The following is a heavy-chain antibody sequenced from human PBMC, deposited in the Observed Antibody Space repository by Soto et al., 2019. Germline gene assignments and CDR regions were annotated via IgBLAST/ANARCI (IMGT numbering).Heavy chain of an antibody. V-gene: IGHV3-53*01. CDR3: ARGLGRGYYDSSGYFHLDY. CDR1: WFTVSSNY. J-gene: IGHJ4*02. D-gene: IGHD3-22*01. CDR2: IYSGGST. Sequence: GGSLRLSCAASWFTVSSNYMSWVRQAPGEGLEWVSVIYSGGSTYYADSVKGRFTISRDNSKNTLYLQMNSLRAEDTAVYYCARGLGRGYYDSSGYFHLDYWGQGTLVTVSS.